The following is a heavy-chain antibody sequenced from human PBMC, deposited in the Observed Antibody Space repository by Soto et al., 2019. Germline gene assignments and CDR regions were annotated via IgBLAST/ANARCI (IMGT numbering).Heavy chain of an antibody. CDR3: VKDGSSGWPYFDDMDV. J-gene: IGHJ6*02. D-gene: IGHD6-19*01. CDR1: GFTFSSYG. V-gene: IGHV3-30*18. Sequence: QVQLVESGGGVVQPGRSLRLSCAASGFTFSSYGMHWVRQAPGKGLEWVAVILYDGSKKYYADSVKGRFTISRDNSKNTLYLQMSSLRAEDTALYYYVKDGSSGWPYFDDMDVWGQGTTVTVSS. CDR2: ILYDGSKK.